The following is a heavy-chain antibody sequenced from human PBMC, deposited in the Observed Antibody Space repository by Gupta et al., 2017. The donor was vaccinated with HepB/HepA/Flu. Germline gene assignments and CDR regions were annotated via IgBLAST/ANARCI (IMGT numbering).Heavy chain of an antibody. Sequence: EVQLVESGGGLVQPGGSLRLSCATSGFTVSSYWLNWVRQTPEKGLEWVANMYQDGSEKYNVGSVKGRFTISRDNAKNSLYLQMNNLRAEDTAVYYCARGAYSGSHDYWGQGTLVTVSS. D-gene: IGHD1-26*01. V-gene: IGHV3-7*01. CDR1: GFTVSSYW. CDR3: ARGAYSGSHDY. CDR2: MYQDGSEK. J-gene: IGHJ4*02.